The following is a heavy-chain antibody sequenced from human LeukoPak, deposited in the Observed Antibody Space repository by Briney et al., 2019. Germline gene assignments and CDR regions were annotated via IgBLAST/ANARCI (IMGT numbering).Heavy chain of an antibody. J-gene: IGHJ4*02. Sequence: PSETLFLTCTVSGGSISSYYWSWIRQPAGKGLEWIGRIYTSGSTNYNPSLKSRVTMSVDTSKNQFSLKLSSVTAADTAVYYCARSYDSSGYYYLTPTYYFDYWGQGTLVTVSS. D-gene: IGHD3-22*01. CDR1: GGSISSYY. V-gene: IGHV4-4*07. CDR2: IYTSGST. CDR3: ARSYDSSGYYYLTPTYYFDY.